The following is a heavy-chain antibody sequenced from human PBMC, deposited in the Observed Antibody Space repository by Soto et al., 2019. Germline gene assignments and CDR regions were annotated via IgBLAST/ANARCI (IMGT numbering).Heavy chain of an antibody. J-gene: IGHJ6*02. CDR2: ISYDGSNK. CDR3: ANGIDFWSGYSLSYYYGMYV. CDR1: GFTFSSYG. Sequence: QVQLVESGGGVVQPGRSLRLSCAASGFTFSSYGMHWVRQAPGKGLEWVAVISYDGSNKYYADSVKGRFAISRDNSKNTLYLQMNSLRAEDTAVYYCANGIDFWSGYSLSYYYGMYVWGQGTTVTVSS. V-gene: IGHV3-30*18. D-gene: IGHD3-3*01.